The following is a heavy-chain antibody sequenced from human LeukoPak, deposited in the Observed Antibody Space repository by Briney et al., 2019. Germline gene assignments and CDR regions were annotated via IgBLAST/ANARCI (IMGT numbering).Heavy chain of an antibody. CDR2: IYYSGST. D-gene: IGHD3-9*01. Sequence: SETLSLTCTVSGASINSYYWSWIRQPPGRGLEWIGYIYYSGSTNYNPSLKSRVTISVDTSKNHFSLNLTSVTAADTAVYFCARHGILTDHSIRYWGQGLLVTVSS. J-gene: IGHJ4*02. V-gene: IGHV4-59*08. CDR1: GASINSYY. CDR3: ARHGILTDHSIRY.